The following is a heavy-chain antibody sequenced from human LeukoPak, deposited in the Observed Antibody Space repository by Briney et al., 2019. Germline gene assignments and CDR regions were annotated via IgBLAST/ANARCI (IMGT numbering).Heavy chain of an antibody. D-gene: IGHD3-10*01. CDR2: ISSSGSTI. CDR1: GFTFSSYE. J-gene: IGHJ3*02. Sequence: GSLRLSCAASGFTFSSYEMNWVRQAPGKGLEWVSYISSSGSTIYYADSVKGRFTVSRDNAKNSLYLQMNSLRAEDTAVYYCARDWPYYYGSGSYYPGAFDIWGQGTMVTVSS. V-gene: IGHV3-48*03. CDR3: ARDWPYYYGSGSYYPGAFDI.